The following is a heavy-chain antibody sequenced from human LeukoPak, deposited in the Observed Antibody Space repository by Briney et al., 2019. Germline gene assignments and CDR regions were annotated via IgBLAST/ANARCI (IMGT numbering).Heavy chain of an antibody. V-gene: IGHV3-9*01. D-gene: IGHD2-8*02. CDR2: ISWNGDGR. CDR1: GFRFDDYA. CDR3: AKGDRETWSFFDY. J-gene: IGHJ4*02. Sequence: SGRSLRLSCAVSGFRFDDYAMNWVRQVPGKGLEWVAGISWNGDGRGYAESVQARFTISRDNAKNSLYLQMNSLRAEDTALYYCAKGDRETWSFFDYWGQGALVTVSS.